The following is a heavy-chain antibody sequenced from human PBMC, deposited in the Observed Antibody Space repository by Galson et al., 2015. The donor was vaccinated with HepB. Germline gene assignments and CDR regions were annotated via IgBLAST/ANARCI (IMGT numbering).Heavy chain of an antibody. J-gene: IGHJ4*02. D-gene: IGHD2-21*01. CDR2: IRGSGGST. Sequence: SLRLSCAASGFTFSSYAMSWVRQAPGKGLEWVSAIRGSGGSTYYADSVKGRFTISRDNSKNTLYLQMNSLRAEDTAVYYCAKLGWIVSGFDFWGQGTLVTVSS. CDR1: GFTFSSYA. CDR3: AKLGWIVSGFDF. V-gene: IGHV3-23*01.